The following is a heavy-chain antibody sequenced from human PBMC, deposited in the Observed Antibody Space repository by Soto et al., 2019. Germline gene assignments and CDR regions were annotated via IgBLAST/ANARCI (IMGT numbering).Heavy chain of an antibody. V-gene: IGHV1-2*02. J-gene: IGHJ4*02. CDR2: INPNSGGT. D-gene: IGHD5-12*01. CDR3: ARDKYMVATGGPDY. CDR1: GYTFTGYY. Sequence: GASVKVSCKASGYTFTGYYMHWLRQSPGQGLEWMGWINPNSGGTNYAQKFQGRVTMTRDTSISTAYMELSRLRSDDTAVYYCARDKYMVATGGPDYWGQGTLVTVSS.